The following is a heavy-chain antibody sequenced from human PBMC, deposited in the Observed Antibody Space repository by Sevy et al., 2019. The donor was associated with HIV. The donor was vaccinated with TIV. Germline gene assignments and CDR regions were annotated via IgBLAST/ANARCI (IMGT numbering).Heavy chain of an antibody. CDR2: INQDGSEK. V-gene: IGHV3-7*03. Sequence: GGYLRLSCAASGFTFSDFWMTWVRQAPGKGLEWVANINQDGSEKFFVDSVKGRFIISRDNAKNLLSLQMNSLRVEDTGVYFCARGGYDFWSGYYNGPNYWGQGTLVIVSS. CDR3: ARGGYDFWSGYYNGPNY. J-gene: IGHJ4*02. D-gene: IGHD3-3*01. CDR1: GFTFSDFW.